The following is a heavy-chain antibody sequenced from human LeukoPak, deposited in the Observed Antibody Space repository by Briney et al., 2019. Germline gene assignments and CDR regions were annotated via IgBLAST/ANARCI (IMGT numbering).Heavy chain of an antibody. Sequence: GASVKVSCKTSGYTFTGYYMHWVRQAPGQGLEWMGWINPNSGGTNYAQKFQDRVTMTGDTSISTAYMELSRLTPDDTAVYYCARAPMIVVVFPPRLDYWGQGTLVTVSS. CDR3: ARAPMIVVVFPPRLDY. CDR1: GYTFTGYY. CDR2: INPNSGGT. J-gene: IGHJ4*02. V-gene: IGHV1-2*02. D-gene: IGHD3-22*01.